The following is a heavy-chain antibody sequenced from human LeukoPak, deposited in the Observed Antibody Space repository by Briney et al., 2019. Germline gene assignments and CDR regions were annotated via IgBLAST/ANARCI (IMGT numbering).Heavy chain of an antibody. CDR3: ARHGLYEDTINWFDP. CDR1: GGSISSSSYY. J-gene: IGHJ5*02. Sequence: SETLSLTCTVSGGSISSSSYYWGWIRQPPGKGLEWIGSIYYSGSTYYNPSLKSRVTISVDTSKNQFSLKLSFVTAADTAVYYCARHGLYEDTINWFDPWGQGTLVTVSS. V-gene: IGHV4-39*01. CDR2: IYYSGST. D-gene: IGHD2-8*01.